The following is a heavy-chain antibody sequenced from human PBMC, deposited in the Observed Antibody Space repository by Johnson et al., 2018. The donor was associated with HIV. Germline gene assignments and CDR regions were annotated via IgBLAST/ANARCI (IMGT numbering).Heavy chain of an antibody. Sequence: VQLVESGGGLVQPGRSLRLSCAASGFTLEDYAMHWVRQTPGKGLEWVSGISWNSGSVDYADSVKGRYTISRDNSKNTLYLQMNSLRAEDTAVYYCAKDLFTEREDDVFDVWGQGTMVTVSS. CDR2: ISWNSGSV. J-gene: IGHJ3*01. CDR3: AKDLFTEREDDVFDV. V-gene: IGHV3-9*01. CDR1: GFTLEDYA. D-gene: IGHD1-26*01.